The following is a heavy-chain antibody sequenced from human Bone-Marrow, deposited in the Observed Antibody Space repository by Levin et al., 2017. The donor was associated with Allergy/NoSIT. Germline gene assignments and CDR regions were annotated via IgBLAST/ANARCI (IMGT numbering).Heavy chain of an antibody. Sequence: GESLKISCQASGYSFRTYWIAWVRQMPGKGLEWMGIIYPGDSDTTYSLSFRGQITISADTSISTAYLQWGSLKASDTAMYFCARHQISGTIYSTRKFWYFDLWGRGTLVTVSS. CDR1: GYSFRTYW. CDR3: ARHQISGTIYSTRKFWYFDL. V-gene: IGHV5-51*01. D-gene: IGHD1-7*01. J-gene: IGHJ2*01. CDR2: IYPGDSDT.